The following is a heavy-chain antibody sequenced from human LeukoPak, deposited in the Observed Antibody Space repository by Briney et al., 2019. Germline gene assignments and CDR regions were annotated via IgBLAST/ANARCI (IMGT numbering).Heavy chain of an antibody. Sequence: GGSLRLSCAASGFTFSNYAMSWVRQAPRKGLEWVSSLSWSGGSTYYADSVKGRFTISRDNSKNTLYLQMNSLRAEDTAVYYCAPLGVTTWLDYWGQGTLVTVSS. J-gene: IGHJ4*02. CDR2: LSWSGGST. V-gene: IGHV3-23*01. CDR3: APLGVTTWLDY. CDR1: GFTFSNYA. D-gene: IGHD4-17*01.